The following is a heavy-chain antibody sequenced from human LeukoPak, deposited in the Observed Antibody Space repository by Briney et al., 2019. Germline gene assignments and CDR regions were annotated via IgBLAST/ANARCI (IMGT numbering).Heavy chain of an antibody. CDR3: ARVYSYGFSSVNY. CDR2: INHSGST. CDR1: GGSISSSNW. Sequence: PSGTLSLTCAVSGGSISSSNWWSWVRQPPGEGLEWIGEINHSGSTNYNPSLKSRVTISIDTSKNQFSLKLSSVTAADTAIYYCARVYSYGFSSVNYWGQGTLVTVSS. D-gene: IGHD5-18*01. J-gene: IGHJ4*02. V-gene: IGHV4-4*02.